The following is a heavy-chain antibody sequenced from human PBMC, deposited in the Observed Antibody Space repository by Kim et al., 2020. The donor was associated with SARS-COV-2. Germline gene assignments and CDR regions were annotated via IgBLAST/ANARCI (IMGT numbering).Heavy chain of an antibody. CDR3: ARRPGTAAAGTAHFDP. Sequence: GGSLRLSCAASGFSFGIYAMSWVRQAPGKGLEWVSTIGGLDGGIFHADSVKGRFTISRDNSKNTLYIQMTNLKTEDTATYYCARRPGTAAAGTAHFDPWGQGTLVTVSS. CDR1: GFSFGIYA. D-gene: IGHD6-13*01. V-gene: IGHV3-23*01. CDR2: IGGLDGGI. J-gene: IGHJ5*02.